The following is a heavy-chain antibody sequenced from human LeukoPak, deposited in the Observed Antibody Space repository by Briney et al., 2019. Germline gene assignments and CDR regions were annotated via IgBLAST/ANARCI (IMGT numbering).Heavy chain of an antibody. CDR3: ARGRGGITMVRGVRIWFDP. J-gene: IGHJ5*02. CDR2: INHSGST. D-gene: IGHD3-10*01. CDR1: GGSISSYY. Sequence: PSETLSLTCTVSGGSISSYYWSWIRQPPGKGLEWIGEINHSGSTNYNPSLKSRVTISVDTSKNQFSLKLSSVTAADTAVYYCARGRGGITMVRGVRIWFDPWGQGTLVTVSS. V-gene: IGHV4-34*01.